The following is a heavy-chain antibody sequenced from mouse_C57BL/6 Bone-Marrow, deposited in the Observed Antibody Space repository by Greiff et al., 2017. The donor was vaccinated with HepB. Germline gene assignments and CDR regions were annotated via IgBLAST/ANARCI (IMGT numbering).Heavy chain of an antibody. J-gene: IGHJ4*01. V-gene: IGHV5-9-1*02. CDR2: ISSGGDYI. CDR1: GFTFSSYA. Sequence: EVQLQESGEGLVKPGGSLKLSCAASGFTFSSYAMSWVRQTPEKRLEWVAYISSGGDYIYYADTVKGRFTISRDNARNTLYLQMSSLKSEDTAMYYCTRGSNYPYYAMDYWGQGTSVTVSS. D-gene: IGHD2-5*01. CDR3: TRGSNYPYYAMDY.